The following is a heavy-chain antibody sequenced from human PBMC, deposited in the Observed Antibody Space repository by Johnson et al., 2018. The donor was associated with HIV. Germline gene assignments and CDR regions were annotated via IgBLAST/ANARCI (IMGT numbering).Heavy chain of an antibody. CDR2: ISYDGSNK. Sequence: QVQLVESGGGVVQPGRSLILSCAASGFTFSSYAMHWVRQAPGKGLEWVAVISYDGSNKYYADSVKGRSTISRDNSKNTLYLQMNSLRAEDTAVYYCATELLRTEHDVFDIWGQGTMVTVSS. CDR3: ATELLRTEHDVFDI. J-gene: IGHJ3*02. V-gene: IGHV3-30*04. D-gene: IGHD3-10*01. CDR1: GFTFSSYA.